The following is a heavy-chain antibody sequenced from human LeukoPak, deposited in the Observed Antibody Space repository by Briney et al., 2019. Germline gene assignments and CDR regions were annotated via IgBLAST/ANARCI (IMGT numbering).Heavy chain of an antibody. CDR1: GGSISSYY. V-gene: IGHV4-59*01. CDR2: IYYSGST. J-gene: IGHJ6*03. D-gene: IGHD3-10*01. CDR3: ARGTWFGEGYYFYMDV. Sequence: SETLSLTCTVSGGSISSYYWSWIRQPPGKGLEWIGYIYYSGSTNYNPSLKSRVTISVDTSKNQFSLKVSSVTAADTAVYYCARGTWFGEGYYFYMDVWGKGTTVTISS.